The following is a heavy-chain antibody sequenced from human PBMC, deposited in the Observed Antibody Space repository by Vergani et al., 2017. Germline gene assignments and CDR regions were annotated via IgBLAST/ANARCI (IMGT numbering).Heavy chain of an antibody. Sequence: QVHLVESGGGVVQPGRSLRLSCVASGFTSSSYGMHWVRQAPGKGLEWVAVIPYDGTQKYYADSVKGRFTISRDNSKSTLYLQMNSLRTEDTAVYYCATKSCGTPGCQIGDFREWGQGTLVTVSS. CDR1: GFTSSSYG. D-gene: IGHD1-1*01. V-gene: IGHV3-30*03. CDR2: IPYDGTQK. J-gene: IGHJ1*01. CDR3: ATKSCGTPGCQIGDFRE.